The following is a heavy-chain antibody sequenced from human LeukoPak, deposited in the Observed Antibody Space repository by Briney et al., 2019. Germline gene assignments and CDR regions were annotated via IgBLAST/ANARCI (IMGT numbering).Heavy chain of an antibody. D-gene: IGHD1-26*01. CDR2: ISSSSSYI. Sequence: GGSLRLSCAASGFTFSSYSMNWVRQAPGKGLEWVSSISSSSSYIYYADSVKGRFTISRDNAKNSLYLQMNSLRAEDTAVYYCARGLTRDKWELLVGYWGQGTLVTVSS. CDR1: GFTFSSYS. CDR3: ARGLTRDKWELLVGY. J-gene: IGHJ4*02. V-gene: IGHV3-21*01.